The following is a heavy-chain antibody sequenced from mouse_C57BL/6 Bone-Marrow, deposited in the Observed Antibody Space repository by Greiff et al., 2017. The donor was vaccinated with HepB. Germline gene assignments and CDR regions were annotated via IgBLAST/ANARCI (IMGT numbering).Heavy chain of an antibody. CDR3: ARFYYYGTSYWFAY. Sequence: EVMLVESGGGLVKPGGSLKLSCAASGFTFSSYAMSWVRQTPEKRLEWVATISDGGSYTYYPDNVKGRFTISRDNAKNNLYLQMSHLKSEDTAMYYCARFYYYGTSYWFAYWGQGTLVTVSA. D-gene: IGHD1-1*01. J-gene: IGHJ3*01. CDR2: ISDGGSYT. CDR1: GFTFSSYA. V-gene: IGHV5-4*03.